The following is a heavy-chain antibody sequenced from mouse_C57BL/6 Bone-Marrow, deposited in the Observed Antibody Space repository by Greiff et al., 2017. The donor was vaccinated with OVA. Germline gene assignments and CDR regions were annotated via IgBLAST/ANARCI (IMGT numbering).Heavy chain of an antibody. CDR3: ARAPLPSYAMDY. CDR1: GYSITSGYY. CDR2: ISYDGSN. D-gene: IGHD2-10*01. Sequence: EVKLMESGPGLVKPSQSLSLTCSVTGYSITSGYYWNWIRQFPGTKLEWMGYISYDGSNNYNPSLKNRISITRDTSKNQFFLMLTSVTTEDTATYYCARAPLPSYAMDYWGQGTSVTVSS. J-gene: IGHJ4*01. V-gene: IGHV3-6*01.